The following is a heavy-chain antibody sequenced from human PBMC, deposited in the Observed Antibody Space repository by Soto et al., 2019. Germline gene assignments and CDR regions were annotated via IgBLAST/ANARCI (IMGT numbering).Heavy chain of an antibody. CDR3: AREPRSEYYLDY. CDR2: IYDTGST. Sequence: SETLSLTSTVSGGSISNYFRSWIRQRPGKGLEWIGYIYDTGSTTYSPYLKRRVTISVDTSKNQFSLKLYSVTAADTAVYYCAREPRSEYYLDYWGRGTLVTVSS. CDR1: GGSISNYF. D-gene: IGHD3-10*01. J-gene: IGHJ4*02. V-gene: IGHV4-59*01.